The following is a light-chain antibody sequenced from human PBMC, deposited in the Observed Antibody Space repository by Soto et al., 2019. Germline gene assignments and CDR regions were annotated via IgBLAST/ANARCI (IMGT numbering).Light chain of an antibody. Sequence: IQMTQAPATLSASVVDRVTITCLASQSISNWLAWYQQKPGKAPKLLIYKASTLESGVPSRFSGSGSGTEFTLTISSLQPDDFATYYCQQYNSISLLTFGGGTKVDIK. CDR2: KAS. CDR3: QQYNSISLLT. V-gene: IGKV1-5*03. J-gene: IGKJ4*01. CDR1: QSISNW.